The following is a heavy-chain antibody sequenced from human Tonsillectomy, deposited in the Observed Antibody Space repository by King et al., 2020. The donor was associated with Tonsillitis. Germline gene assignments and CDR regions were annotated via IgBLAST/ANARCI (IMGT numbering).Heavy chain of an antibody. V-gene: IGHV3-9*01. Sequence: VQLVESGGGLVQPGRSLRRSCAASGFTFVDYAMHWVRQAPGKGLEWGSGVSWNSGSVGYVDSVKGLFTLSRDNAKNSLYVQVNSLCAEDTALYYCAKDKRVVITTLFDYWGQGTLVTVSS. CDR1: GFTFVDYA. CDR3: AKDKRVVITTLFDY. J-gene: IGHJ4*02. D-gene: IGHD3-22*01. CDR2: VSWNSGSV.